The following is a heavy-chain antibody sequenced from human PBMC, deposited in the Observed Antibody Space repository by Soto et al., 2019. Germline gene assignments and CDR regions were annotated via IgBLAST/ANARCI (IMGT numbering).Heavy chain of an antibody. CDR2: IIPILGIP. D-gene: IGHD6-19*01. Sequence: GASVKVSCKASGYIFTNYYMHWVRQAPGQGLEWMGGIIPILGIPNYAQKLQGRVTLTEDTSTDTVFMELTSLRFDDTAVYYCATDRASVAGGFDFWGQGTAVTVSS. CDR3: ATDRASVAGGFDF. J-gene: IGHJ4*02. CDR1: GYIFTNYY. V-gene: IGHV1-46*01.